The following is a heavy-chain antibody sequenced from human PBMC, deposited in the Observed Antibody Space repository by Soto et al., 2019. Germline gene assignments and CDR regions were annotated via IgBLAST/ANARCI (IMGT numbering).Heavy chain of an antibody. CDR3: ARGRYGDY. J-gene: IGHJ4*02. V-gene: IGHV1-18*01. CDR2: ISDHNGNT. Sequence: QVHLVQSGAEVKKPGASVKVSCKASGYTFTSYGITWVRQAPGQGLEWMGWISDHNGNTDYAQKLQGRVIVTRDTSPSTAYRELRRLRSDDTAVYYCARGRYGDYWGQGALVTVSS. D-gene: IGHD1-1*01. CDR1: GYTFTSYG.